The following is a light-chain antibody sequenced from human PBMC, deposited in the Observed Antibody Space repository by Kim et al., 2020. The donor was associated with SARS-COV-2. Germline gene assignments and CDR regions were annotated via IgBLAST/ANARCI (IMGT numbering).Light chain of an antibody. CDR3: QQRSNWPRT. CDR1: HELSNY. V-gene: IGKV3-11*01. CDR2: DAS. Sequence: LSPGERPTPSCRASHELSNYLGWYQQKPGQAPRLLIYDASNRATGIPARFSGSGSGTDFTLTISSLEPEDFAVYYCQQRSNWPRTFGQGTKVDIK. J-gene: IGKJ1*01.